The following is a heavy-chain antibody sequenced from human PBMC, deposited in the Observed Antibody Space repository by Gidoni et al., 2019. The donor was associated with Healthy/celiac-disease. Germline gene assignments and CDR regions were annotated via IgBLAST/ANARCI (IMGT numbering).Heavy chain of an antibody. V-gene: IGHV4-39*01. CDR3: ARHGEFSGGGSAWDY. D-gene: IGHD2-15*01. CDR2: IYYSGST. CDR1: GGSISSSSYY. Sequence: QLQLQASGPGLVKPSETLSLTCTVSGGSISSSSYYWGWIRQPPGKGLEWIGSIYYSGSTYYNPSLKSRVTISVDTSKNQFSLKLSSVTAADTAVYYCARHGEFSGGGSAWDYWGQGTLVTVSS. J-gene: IGHJ4*02.